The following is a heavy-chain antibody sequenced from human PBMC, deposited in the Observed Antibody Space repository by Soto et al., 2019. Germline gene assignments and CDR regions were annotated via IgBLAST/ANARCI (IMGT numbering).Heavy chain of an antibody. CDR3: ARGWNDFPH. CDR1: GGTFSSYA. Sequence: QVQLVQSGAEVKKPGSSVKVSCKASGGTFSSYAISWVRQAPGQGLECMGGIIPVFGTANYAKKFQGRVTINADESTSTVYRELSRLRSGDTAVYYCARGWNDFPHWGQGTLVTGSS. V-gene: IGHV1-69*19. CDR2: IIPVFGTA. J-gene: IGHJ1*01. D-gene: IGHD1-1*01.